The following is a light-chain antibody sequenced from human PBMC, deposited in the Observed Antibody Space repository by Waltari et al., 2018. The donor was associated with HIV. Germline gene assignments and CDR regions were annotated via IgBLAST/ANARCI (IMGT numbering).Light chain of an antibody. CDR1: SSDVGGYHY. CDR2: DVS. Sequence: QSALTQPRSVSGSPGQSVTLSCTAPSSDVGGYHYVSLYQQHPGKAPKLMIYDVSKRPSGVPERFSGSKSGNTASLTISGLQAEDEADYYCCSYAGSYTHVVFGGGTKLTVL. CDR3: CSYAGSYTHVV. J-gene: IGLJ2*01. V-gene: IGLV2-11*01.